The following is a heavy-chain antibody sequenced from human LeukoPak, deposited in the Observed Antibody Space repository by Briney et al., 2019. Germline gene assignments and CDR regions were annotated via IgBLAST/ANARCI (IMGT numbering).Heavy chain of an antibody. Sequence: SETLSLTCTVSGGSISSYYWSWIRQPPGKGLEWIGYIYYSGSTNYNPSLKSRVTISVDTSKNQFSLKLSSVTAADTAVYYCARVGSIAARLVGAGYFDYWGQGTLVTVSS. CDR2: IYYSGST. CDR3: ARVGSIAARLVGAGYFDY. CDR1: GGSISSYY. V-gene: IGHV4-59*12. D-gene: IGHD6-6*01. J-gene: IGHJ4*02.